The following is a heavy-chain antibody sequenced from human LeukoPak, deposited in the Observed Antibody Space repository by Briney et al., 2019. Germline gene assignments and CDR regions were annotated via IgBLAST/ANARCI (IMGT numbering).Heavy chain of an antibody. CDR1: GFTFSSYG. CDR2: ISYDGSNK. D-gene: IGHD3-10*01. J-gene: IGHJ4*02. CDR3: ARDYYGSGSYSDY. Sequence: PGRSLRLSCAASGFTFSSYGMHWVRQAPGKGLEWVAVISYDGSNKYYADSVRGRFTISRDNAKNSLFLQMNSLRAEDTGVYYCARDYYGSGSYSDYWGQGTLVTVSS. V-gene: IGHV3-30*03.